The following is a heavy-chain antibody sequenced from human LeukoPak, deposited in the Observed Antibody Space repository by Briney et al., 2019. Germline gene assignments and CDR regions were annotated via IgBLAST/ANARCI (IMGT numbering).Heavy chain of an antibody. CDR1: GFTFSSYA. Sequence: PGGSLRLSCSASGFTFSSYAMHWVRQAPGKGLEYVSAISSNGGSTYYADSVKGRFTISRDNSKNTLYLQMSSLRAEDTAVYYCVKSVPGYSGYDAFDYWGQGTLVTVSS. CDR2: ISSNGGST. D-gene: IGHD5-12*01. V-gene: IGHV3-64D*06. J-gene: IGHJ4*02. CDR3: VKSVPGYSGYDAFDY.